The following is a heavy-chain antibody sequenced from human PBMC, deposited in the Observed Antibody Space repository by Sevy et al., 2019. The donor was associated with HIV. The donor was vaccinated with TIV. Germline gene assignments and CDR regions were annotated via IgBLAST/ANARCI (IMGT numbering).Heavy chain of an antibody. V-gene: IGHV3-72*01. D-gene: IGHD2-15*01. J-gene: IGHJ6*04. CDR1: GFTFSDHY. CDR2: IRNRPNIYTT. CDR3: VIGPNCSVGGCPQISPYRLDV. Sequence: GGSLRLSCAASGFTFSDHYVDWVRQAPGKGLEWVGRIRNRPNIYTTEYAASVKGIFTISRVDSRRSVYLQMNSLKTQDSAGYYCVIGPNCSVGGCPQISPYRLDVWGKGATVTVSS.